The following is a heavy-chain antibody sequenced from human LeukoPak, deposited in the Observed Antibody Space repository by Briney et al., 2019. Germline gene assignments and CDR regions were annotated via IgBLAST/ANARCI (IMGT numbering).Heavy chain of an antibody. CDR2: INPNSGGT. CDR1: GYTFTGYY. V-gene: IGHV1-2*02. J-gene: IGHJ4*02. CDR3: ARESRPEGITMVRGVIN. D-gene: IGHD3-10*01. Sequence: GASVKVSCKASGYTFTGYYMHWVRQAPGQGLEWMGWINPNSGGTNYAQKFQGRVTMTRDTSISTAYMELSRLRSDDTAVYYCARESRPEGITMVRGVINRGQGTLVTVSS.